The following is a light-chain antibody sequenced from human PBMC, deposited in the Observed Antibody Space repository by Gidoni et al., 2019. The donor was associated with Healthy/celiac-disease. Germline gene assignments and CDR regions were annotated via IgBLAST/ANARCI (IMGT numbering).Light chain of an antibody. CDR1: QSISSY. CDR2: AAS. CDR3: QQNYSTPWG. Sequence: DIQMTQSPSSLSASVGDRVTITCQASQSISSYLNWYQQKPGKAPKLLIYAASSLRSGVPSRFSGSGSGTDFTLTISSLQPEDFATYYCQQNYSTPWGFGQGTKVEIK. V-gene: IGKV1-39*01. J-gene: IGKJ1*01.